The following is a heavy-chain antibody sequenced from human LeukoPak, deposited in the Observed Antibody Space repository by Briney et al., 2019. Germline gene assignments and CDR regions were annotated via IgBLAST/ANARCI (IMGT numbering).Heavy chain of an antibody. Sequence: ASVKVSCKASGYTFTSYYMHWVRQAPGQGLEWMGIINPSGGSTNYAQKFQGRVTMTRDTSTSTVYMELSSLRSEDTAVHYCARGVSDWYFDLWGRGTLVTVSS. CDR2: INPSGGST. D-gene: IGHD3-10*01. CDR3: ARGVSDWYFDL. CDR1: GYTFTSYY. V-gene: IGHV1-46*01. J-gene: IGHJ2*01.